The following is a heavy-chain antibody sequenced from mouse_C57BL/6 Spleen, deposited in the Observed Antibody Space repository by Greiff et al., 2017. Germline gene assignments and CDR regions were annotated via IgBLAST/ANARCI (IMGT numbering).Heavy chain of an antibody. CDR1: GFSFNTYA. V-gene: IGHV10-1*01. D-gene: IGHD2-5*01. CDR2: IKSKSNNYAT. J-gene: IGHJ2*01. Sequence: EVMLVESGGGLVQPKGSLKLSCAASGFSFNTYAMNWVRQAPGKGLEWVARIKSKSNNYATYYADSVKDRFTISRDDSESMLYLQMNNLKTEDTAMYYCVRSNFYFDYWGQGTTLTVSS. CDR3: VRSNFYFDY.